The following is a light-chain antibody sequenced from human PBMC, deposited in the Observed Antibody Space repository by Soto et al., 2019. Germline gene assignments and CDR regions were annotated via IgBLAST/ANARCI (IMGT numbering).Light chain of an antibody. V-gene: IGKV3-20*01. Sequence: ESVLTQSPGTLSLSPGERATLSCRASQSVSNNYLAWYQQKPGQAPRLLIYGASNRATGIPDRFSGSGSGTDFTLPISRLEPEDFAVYYCQQYGSSGTFGQGTKVDIK. CDR1: QSVSNNY. CDR2: GAS. J-gene: IGKJ1*01. CDR3: QQYGSSGT.